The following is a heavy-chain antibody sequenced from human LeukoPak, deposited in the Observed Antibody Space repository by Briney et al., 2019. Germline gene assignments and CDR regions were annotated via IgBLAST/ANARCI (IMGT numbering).Heavy chain of an antibody. J-gene: IGHJ6*02. Sequence: PGGSLRLSCAASGFTFSSYSMNWVRQAPGKGLEWVSSISSSSSYIYYADSVKGRFTISRDNAKNSLYLQMNSLRAEDTAVYYCARGGHYYDSSGYHGDYYYYGMDVWGQGTTVTVPS. D-gene: IGHD3-22*01. V-gene: IGHV3-21*01. CDR3: ARGGHYYDSSGYHGDYYYYGMDV. CDR2: ISSSSSYI. CDR1: GFTFSSYS.